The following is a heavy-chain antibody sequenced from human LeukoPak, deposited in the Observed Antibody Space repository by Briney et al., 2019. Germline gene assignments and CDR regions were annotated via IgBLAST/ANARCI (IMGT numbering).Heavy chain of an antibody. J-gene: IGHJ6*03. V-gene: IGHV6-1*01. Sequence: SQTLSLTCDMSGDSVSSKSAGWNWIRQSPSRGPEWLGRIYYRSKWYNDYAVSVKSRITINPDTSKNQFSLQLNSVTPEDTAVYYCARVVYGSGSQYYYYYMDVWGKGATVTVSS. D-gene: IGHD3-10*01. CDR1: GDSVSSKSAG. CDR3: ARVVYGSGSQYYYYYMDV. CDR2: IYYRSKWYN.